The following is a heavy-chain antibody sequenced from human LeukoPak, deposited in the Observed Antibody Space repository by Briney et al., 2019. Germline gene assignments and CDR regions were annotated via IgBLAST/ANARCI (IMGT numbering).Heavy chain of an antibody. D-gene: IGHD2-15*01. Sequence: ASVKVSCKASGYTFTSYAMHWVRQAPGQRLEWMGWINAGNGNTKYSQKFQGRVTITRDTSASTAYMELSSLRSEDTAVYYCARAIYCSGGSCHWEFDYWGQGTLVTVSS. V-gene: IGHV1-3*01. CDR1: GYTFTSYA. CDR2: INAGNGNT. J-gene: IGHJ4*02. CDR3: ARAIYCSGGSCHWEFDY.